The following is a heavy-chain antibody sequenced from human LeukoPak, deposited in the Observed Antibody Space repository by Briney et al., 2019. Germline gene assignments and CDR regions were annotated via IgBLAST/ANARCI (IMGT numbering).Heavy chain of an antibody. CDR1: GFTFSGFG. CDR2: ISYDGSDE. V-gene: IGHV3-30*18. J-gene: IGHJ5*02. Sequence: GRSLRLSCEASGFTFSGFGMHWVRQAPGKGLEWVAFISYDGSDEYYTESVKGRFTISRDNSKNTVYLQMNSLRTEDTAVYYCAKDLSIHYDTRGFDPSGQGTLVTVSS. D-gene: IGHD3-22*01. CDR3: AKDLSIHYDTRGFDP.